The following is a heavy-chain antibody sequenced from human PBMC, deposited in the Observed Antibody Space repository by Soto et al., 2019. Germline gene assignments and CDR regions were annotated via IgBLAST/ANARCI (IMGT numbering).Heavy chain of an antibody. Sequence: SETLSLTCTVSGGSISSYYWSWIRQPPGKGLEWIGYIYYSGSTNYNPSLKSRVTISVDTSKNQFSLKLSSVTAADTAVYYCASSPFYDILTGYWSYGMDVWGQGTTVTVSS. CDR3: ASSPFYDILTGYWSYGMDV. J-gene: IGHJ6*02. CDR1: GGSISSYY. V-gene: IGHV4-59*01. D-gene: IGHD3-9*01. CDR2: IYYSGST.